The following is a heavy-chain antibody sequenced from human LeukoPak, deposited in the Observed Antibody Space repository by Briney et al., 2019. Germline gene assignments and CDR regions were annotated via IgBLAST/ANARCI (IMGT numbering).Heavy chain of an antibody. CDR1: GFIFSTYA. Sequence: PGGSLRLSCAASGFIFSTYAMTWVRQAPGKGLEWVSAISGSGGSTYYADSVKGRFTISRDNSKNTLYLQMNSLRAEDTAVYYCAKHLSNYYYYYYMDVWGKGTTVTVSS. V-gene: IGHV3-23*01. CDR3: AKHLSNYYYYYYMDV. CDR2: ISGSGGST. D-gene: IGHD4-11*01. J-gene: IGHJ6*03.